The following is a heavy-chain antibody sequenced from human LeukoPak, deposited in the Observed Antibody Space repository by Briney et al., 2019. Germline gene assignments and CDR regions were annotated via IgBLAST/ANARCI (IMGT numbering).Heavy chain of an antibody. CDR1: GYTFTSYG. CDR3: ARVLWSGYYPLYYYYYGMDV. Sequence: GASVTVSCTASGYTFTSYGISWVRQAPGQGLEWMGWISAYNGNTNYAQKLQGRVTMTTDTSTSTAYMELRSLRSDDTAVYYCARVLWSGYYPLYYYYYGMDVWGQGTTVTVSS. J-gene: IGHJ6*02. D-gene: IGHD3-3*01. CDR2: ISAYNGNT. V-gene: IGHV1-18*01.